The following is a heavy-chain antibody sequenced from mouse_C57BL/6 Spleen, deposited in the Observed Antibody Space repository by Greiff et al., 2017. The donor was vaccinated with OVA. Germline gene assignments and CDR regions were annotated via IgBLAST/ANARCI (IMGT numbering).Heavy chain of an antibody. J-gene: IGHJ4*01. Sequence: EVQVVESGGGLVKPGGSLKLSCAASGFTFSSYAMSWVRQTPEKRLEWVATISDGGSYTYYPDNVKGRFTISRDNAKNNLYLQMSHLKSEDTAMYDCDLEGYAMDYWGQGTSVTVSA. CDR3: DLEGYAMDY. CDR1: GFTFSSYA. V-gene: IGHV5-4*01. CDR2: ISDGGSYT.